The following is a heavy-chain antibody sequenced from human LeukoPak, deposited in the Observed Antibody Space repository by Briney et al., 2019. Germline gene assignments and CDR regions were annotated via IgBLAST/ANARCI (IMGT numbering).Heavy chain of an antibody. J-gene: IGHJ4*02. CDR2: INPNSGGT. CDR3: ARDSDTYDYVWGSYRFDY. D-gene: IGHD3-16*02. V-gene: IGHV1-2*06. CDR1: GYTSTGYS. Sequence: ASVKVSCKASGYTSTGYSMHWVRQAPGQGLEWMGRINPNSGGTNYAQKFQGRVTMTRDTSISTAYMELSRLRSDDTAVYYCARDSDTYDYVWGSYRFDYWGQGTLVTVSS.